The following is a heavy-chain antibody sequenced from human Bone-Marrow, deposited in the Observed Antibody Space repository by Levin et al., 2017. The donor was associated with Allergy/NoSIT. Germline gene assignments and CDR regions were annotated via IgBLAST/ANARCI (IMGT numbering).Heavy chain of an antibody. J-gene: IGHJ4*02. D-gene: IGHD3/OR15-3a*01. CDR2: IKSKTDGGTT. Sequence: GGSLRLSCAASGFTFSDAWMSWVRQAPGKGLEWVGRIKSKTDGGTTDYPAPVKGRFTISRDDSRNTLYLQMNSLKTEDTAVYYCTTDSGSDFWTGYYRNEIAYWGQGTLVTVSP. CDR1: GFTFSDAW. V-gene: IGHV3-15*01. CDR3: TTDSGSDFWTGYYRNEIAY.